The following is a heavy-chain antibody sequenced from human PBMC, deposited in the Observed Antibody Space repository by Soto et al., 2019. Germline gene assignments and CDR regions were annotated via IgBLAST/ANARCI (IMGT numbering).Heavy chain of an antibody. D-gene: IGHD4-17*01. Sequence: QVQLVQSGAEVKKPGASVKVSCKASGYTFTSYGISWVRQAPGQGLEWMGWISAYNGNTNYAQKLQGRVTMTTDTSTSTAYRELRSLRSDDTAVYYWARGGYTVTTWSDAFDIWGQGTMVTVSS. V-gene: IGHV1-18*01. CDR3: ARGGYTVTTWSDAFDI. CDR2: ISAYNGNT. J-gene: IGHJ3*02. CDR1: GYTFTSYG.